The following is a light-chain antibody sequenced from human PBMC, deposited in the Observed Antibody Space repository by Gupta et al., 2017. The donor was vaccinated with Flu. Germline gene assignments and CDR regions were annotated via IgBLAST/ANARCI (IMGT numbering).Light chain of an antibody. CDR2: DAS. CDR3: QQYDNRPRYT. Sequence: GKAPKLLIYDASNWETGGGSRFSGSGSGTRFTVNISSVQPEDIATYYCQQYDNRPRYTFGQGTKLEIK. J-gene: IGKJ2*01. V-gene: IGKV1-33*01.